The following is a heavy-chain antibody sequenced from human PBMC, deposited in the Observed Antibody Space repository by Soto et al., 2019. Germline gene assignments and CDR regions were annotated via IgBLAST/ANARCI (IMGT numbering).Heavy chain of an antibody. CDR1: GFTFSSYG. D-gene: IGHD4-17*01. Sequence: QVQLVESGGGVVQPGRSLRLSCAASGFTFSSYGMHWVRQAPGKGLEWVAVIWYDGSNKYYADSVKGRFTISRDNSKNTLYLQMNSLRSEETAVYYCARGMTTVTDDAFDIWGQGTMVTVSS. CDR2: IWYDGSNK. J-gene: IGHJ3*02. CDR3: ARGMTTVTDDAFDI. V-gene: IGHV3-33*01.